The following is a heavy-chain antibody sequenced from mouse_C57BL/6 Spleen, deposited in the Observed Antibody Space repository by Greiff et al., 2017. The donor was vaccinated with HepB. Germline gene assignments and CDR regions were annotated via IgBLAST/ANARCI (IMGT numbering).Heavy chain of an antibody. D-gene: IGHD2-5*01. J-gene: IGHJ3*01. Sequence: QVQLQQSGAELVRPGTSVKLSCKASGYTFTSYWMHWVKQRPGQGLEWIGVIDPSDSYTNYNQKFKGKATLTVDTSSSTAYMQLSSLTSEDSAVYYCARSAYYSNYDWFAYWGQGTLVTVSA. CDR1: GYTFTSYW. CDR3: ARSAYYSNYDWFAY. CDR2: IDPSDSYT. V-gene: IGHV1-59*01.